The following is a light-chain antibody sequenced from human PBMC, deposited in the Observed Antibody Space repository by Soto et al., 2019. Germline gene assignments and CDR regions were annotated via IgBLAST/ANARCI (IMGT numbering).Light chain of an antibody. J-gene: IGKJ1*01. CDR1: QSVSIN. V-gene: IGKV3-15*01. CDR2: GAS. Sequence: EIVMTHSPSILSVSPGERATLSCRASQSVSINLAWYQQKPGQAPRLLIYGASTRATGIPARFSGSGSGTEFTLTISSLQSEDFAVYHCQHYNSWPRKWTFGQGTKVDIK. CDR3: QHYNSWPRKWT.